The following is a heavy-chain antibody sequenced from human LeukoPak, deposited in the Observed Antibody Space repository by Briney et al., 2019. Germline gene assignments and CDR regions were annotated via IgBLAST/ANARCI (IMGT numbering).Heavy chain of an antibody. D-gene: IGHD3-22*01. Sequence: GGSLRLSCAASGFSVSTNYMSWVRQAPGKGLEWVSVIYSGGSRDYAESVKGRFTISRDNSKNTLYLQMNSLRVEDTAVYYCARHSDSSVYGENPIDYWGQGTLVTVSS. CDR1: GFSVSTNY. V-gene: IGHV3-66*02. CDR3: ARHSDSSVYGENPIDY. CDR2: IYSGGSR. J-gene: IGHJ4*02.